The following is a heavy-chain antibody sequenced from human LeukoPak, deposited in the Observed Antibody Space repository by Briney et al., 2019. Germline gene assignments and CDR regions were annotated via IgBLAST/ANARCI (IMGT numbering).Heavy chain of an antibody. Sequence: GASVKVSCKASGYTFTSCSNCWVRQAPGQGLEWMGWISAYNGNTNYAQKLQGRVTMTTDTSTSTAYMEQRRMRDDDTAVYGGTRDYSRRSFDNWGQGTMVTVSS. V-gene: IGHV1-18*01. CDR3: TRDYSRRSFDN. J-gene: IGHJ3*02. D-gene: IGHD3-22*01. CDR1: GYTFTSCS. CDR2: ISAYNGNT.